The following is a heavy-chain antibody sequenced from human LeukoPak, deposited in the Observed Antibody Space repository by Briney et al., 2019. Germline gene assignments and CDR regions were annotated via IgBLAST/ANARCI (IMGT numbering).Heavy chain of an antibody. D-gene: IGHD1-26*01. CDR3: AKGKGVVGATIDY. CDR2: THHSGTT. CDR1: GYSISSGSY. Sequence: SETLSLTCTVSGYSISSGSYWGWIRQPPGKGLEWIGSTHHSGTTYYNPSLKSRVTISIDTSKNQFSLMLSSVTAADTAVYYCAKGKGVVGATIDYWGQGTLVTVSS. J-gene: IGHJ4*02. V-gene: IGHV4-38-2*02.